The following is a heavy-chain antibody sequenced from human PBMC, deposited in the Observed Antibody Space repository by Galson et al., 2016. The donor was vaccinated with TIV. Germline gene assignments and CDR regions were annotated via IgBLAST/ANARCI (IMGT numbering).Heavy chain of an antibody. CDR1: GYTFGNYG. Sequence: SVKVSCKASGYTFGNYGISWMRQAPGQGLEWVGWISASNGDTNYAREFQGRITMTKDTFTSTVFMELRSLRSEDTAVFYCARESDCSSGTCYSRAFDDWGQGTPVTVSS. D-gene: IGHD2-2*02. CDR2: ISASNGDT. J-gene: IGHJ4*02. CDR3: ARESDCSSGTCYSRAFDD. V-gene: IGHV1-18*04.